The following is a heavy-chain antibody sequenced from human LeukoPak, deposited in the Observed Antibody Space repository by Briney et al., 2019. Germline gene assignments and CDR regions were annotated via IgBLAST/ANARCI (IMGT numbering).Heavy chain of an antibody. D-gene: IGHD6-19*01. Sequence: SETLSLTCTVSGGSISSYYWSWIRQPPGKGLEWIGYIYYSGSTNYNPSLKSRVTISVDTSKNQFSLKLSSVTAADTAVYYCARVVLEAVAGWFDPWGQGTLVTVSS. CDR2: IYYSGST. CDR1: GGSISSYY. CDR3: ARVVLEAVAGWFDP. J-gene: IGHJ5*02. V-gene: IGHV4-59*01.